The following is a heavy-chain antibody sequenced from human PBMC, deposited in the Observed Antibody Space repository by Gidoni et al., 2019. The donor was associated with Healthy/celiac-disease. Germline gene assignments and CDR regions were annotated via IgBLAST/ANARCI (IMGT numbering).Heavy chain of an antibody. CDR2: RSYDGSNK. Sequence: QVQLVESGGGVVQPGGSLRLSCAASGFTISSYGMHWVRQAPGKGLEWVAVRSYDGSNKYYADSVKGRFTISRDNSKNTLYLQMNSLRAEDTAVYYCAKMNSGCFKDAFDIWGQGTMVTVSS. D-gene: IGHD1-26*01. CDR3: AKMNSGCFKDAFDI. V-gene: IGHV3-30*18. CDR1: GFTISSYG. J-gene: IGHJ3*02.